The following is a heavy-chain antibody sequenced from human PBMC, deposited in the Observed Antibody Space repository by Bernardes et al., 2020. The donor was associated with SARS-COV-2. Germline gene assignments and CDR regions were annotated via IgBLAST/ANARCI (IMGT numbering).Heavy chain of an antibody. J-gene: IGHJ4*02. CDR3: ARDTDYDFWSGYRKTIDY. Sequence: GGSLRLSCAASGFTFSSYSMNWVRQAPGKGLEWVSYISSYSSTIYYADSVKGRFTISRDNAKNSLYLQMNSLRAEDTAVYYCARDTDYDFWSGYRKTIDYWGQGTLVTVSS. V-gene: IGHV3-48*01. CDR1: GFTFSSYS. D-gene: IGHD3-3*01. CDR2: ISSYSSTI.